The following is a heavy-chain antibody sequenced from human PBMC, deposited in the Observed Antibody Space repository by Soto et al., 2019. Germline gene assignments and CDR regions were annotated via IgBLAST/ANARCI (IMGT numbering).Heavy chain of an antibody. CDR1: GFTFSNAW. J-gene: IGHJ4*02. CDR2: IKSKTDGGTK. V-gene: IGHV3-15*01. Sequence: GGSLRLSCAASGFTFSNAWMSWVRQAPGKGLEWVGRIKSKTDGGTKDYAAPVKGRFTISRDDSKNTLYLQMNSLKTEDTAVYYGTTDPRRPIECSGGSCKDYWGQGTLVTVSS. D-gene: IGHD2-15*01. CDR3: TTDPRRPIECSGGSCKDY.